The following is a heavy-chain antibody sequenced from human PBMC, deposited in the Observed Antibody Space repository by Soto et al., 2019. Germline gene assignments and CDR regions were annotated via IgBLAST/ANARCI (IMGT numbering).Heavy chain of an antibody. V-gene: IGHV3-53*01. CDR3: ASGRSAFGI. J-gene: IGHJ3*02. Sequence: EVQLVESGGGLIQPGGSLRLSCVASGFAVSTTYMNWVRQAPGKGLEWVSIIFSAIRTDYTESVKGRFTMSRDNSKNTVYLQMNSRRAEDTAVYYCASGRSAFGIWCQGTMVTVSS. CDR2: IFSAIRT. CDR1: GFAVSTTY. D-gene: IGHD2-15*01.